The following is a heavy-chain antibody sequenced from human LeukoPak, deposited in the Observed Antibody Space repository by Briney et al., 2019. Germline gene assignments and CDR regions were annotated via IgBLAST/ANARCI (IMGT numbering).Heavy chain of an antibody. CDR2: IIPIFGTA. Sequence: ASVKVSCKASGGTFSSYAISWVRQAPGQGLEWMGRIIPIFGTANYAQKFRGRVTITTDESTSTAYMELSSLRSEDTAVYYCARRVPRYQNDDAFDIWGQGTMVTVSS. J-gene: IGHJ3*02. V-gene: IGHV1-69*05. D-gene: IGHD1-26*01. CDR3: ARRVPRYQNDDAFDI. CDR1: GGTFSSYA.